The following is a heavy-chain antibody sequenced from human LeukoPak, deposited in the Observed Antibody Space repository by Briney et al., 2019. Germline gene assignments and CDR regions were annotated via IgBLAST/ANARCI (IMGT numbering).Heavy chain of an antibody. J-gene: IGHJ4*02. CDR3: ASGHYDILTAYYPDY. V-gene: IGHV4-30-2*01. CDR1: GGSISSGGDS. CDR2: IYHSGST. D-gene: IGHD3-9*01. Sequence: SETLSLTCAVSGGSISSGGDSWSWIRQPPGKGLEWIGYIYHSGSTYYNPSLKSRVTISVDRSKNQFSLKLSSVTAADTAVYYCASGHYDILTAYYPDYWGQGTLVTVS.